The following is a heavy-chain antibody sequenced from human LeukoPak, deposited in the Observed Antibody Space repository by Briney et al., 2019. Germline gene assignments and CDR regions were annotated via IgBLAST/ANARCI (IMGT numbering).Heavy chain of an antibody. D-gene: IGHD3-16*01. CDR3: ARGWGTYFDY. Sequence: GGSLRLSCAASGFTLSSYDMNWFRQAPGKGLEWVSYISSSYSTIYYADSVKGRFTISRDNAKNSLYLQMNSLRDEDTAVYYCARGWGTYFDYWGQGTLVTVSS. V-gene: IGHV3-48*02. CDR2: ISSSYSTI. J-gene: IGHJ4*02. CDR1: GFTLSSYD.